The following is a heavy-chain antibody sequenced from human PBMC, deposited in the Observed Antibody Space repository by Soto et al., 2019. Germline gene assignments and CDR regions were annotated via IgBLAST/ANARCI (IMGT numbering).Heavy chain of an antibody. Sequence: GASVKVSCKASGYTFTGYYMHWVRQAPGQGLEWMGWMNPNSGNTGYAQKFQGRVTMTRNTSISTAYMELSSLRSEDTAVYYCARGVYSTYYDFWSGYYRPYFDYWGQGTLVTVSS. D-gene: IGHD3-3*01. CDR3: ARGVYSTYYDFWSGYYRPYFDY. J-gene: IGHJ4*02. V-gene: IGHV1-8*02. CDR1: GYTFTGYY. CDR2: MNPNSGNT.